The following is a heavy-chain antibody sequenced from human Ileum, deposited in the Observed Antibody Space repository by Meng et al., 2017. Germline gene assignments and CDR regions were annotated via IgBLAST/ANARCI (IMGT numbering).Heavy chain of an antibody. V-gene: IGHV3-74*01. CDR3: ARDKPHNWFDP. CDR2: INTDGSDT. CDR1: GFTFSSYW. J-gene: IGHJ5*02. Sequence: EVQLVGSGGGLVQPGGSLRLSCAASGFTFSSYWMHWVRQAPGKGLVWVARINTDGSDTRYADSVKGRFTISRDNAQNMVYLQMNSLRAEDTAVYYCARDKPHNWFDPWGQGTLVTVSS.